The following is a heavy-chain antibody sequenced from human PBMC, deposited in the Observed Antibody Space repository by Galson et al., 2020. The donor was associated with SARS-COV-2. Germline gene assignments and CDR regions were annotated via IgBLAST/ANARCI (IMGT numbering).Heavy chain of an antibody. D-gene: IGHD6-13*01. Sequence: GGSLRLSCAASGFTFSTYEMNWVRQAPGKGLEWISYISDTGTNIYYADSVKGRFTISRDDAENSLYLQMTSLRAEDTAVYYCASPYLAAATFFGAFDLWGQGTMVTVSS. CDR1: GFTFSTYE. CDR3: ASPYLAAATFFGAFDL. V-gene: IGHV3-48*03. CDR2: ISDTGTNI. J-gene: IGHJ3*01.